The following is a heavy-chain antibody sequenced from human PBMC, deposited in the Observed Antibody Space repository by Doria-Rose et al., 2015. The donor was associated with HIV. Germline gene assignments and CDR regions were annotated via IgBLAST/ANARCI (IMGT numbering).Heavy chain of an antibody. D-gene: IGHD1-1*01. J-gene: IGHJ6*02. CDR2: INHSGST. CDR1: GGSFSGYY. V-gene: IGHV4-34*01. CDR3: ARGLLRGGWNDVDYYYGMDV. Sequence: GGSFSGYYWSWIRQPPGKGLEWIGEINHSGSTNYKTSLKSRATISLDTSKNLFSLKLSSVTAADTAVYYCARGLLRGGWNDVDYYYGMDVWGQGTTVTVSS.